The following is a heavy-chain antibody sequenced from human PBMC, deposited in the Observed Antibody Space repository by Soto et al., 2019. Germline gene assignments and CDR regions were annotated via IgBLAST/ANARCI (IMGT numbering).Heavy chain of an antibody. CDR3: ARVLTGDYYYYGMDV. Sequence: SETLSLTCAVYGGSFSGYYWSWIRQPPGKGLEWIGEINRSGSTNYNPSLKSRVTISVDTSKNQFSLKLSSVTAADTAVYYCARVLTGDYYYYGMDVWGQGTTVTVSS. D-gene: IGHD3-9*01. CDR1: GGSFSGYY. CDR2: INRSGST. J-gene: IGHJ6*02. V-gene: IGHV4-34*01.